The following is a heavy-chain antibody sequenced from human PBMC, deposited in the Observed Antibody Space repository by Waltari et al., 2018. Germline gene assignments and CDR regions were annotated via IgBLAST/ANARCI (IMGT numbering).Heavy chain of an antibody. Sequence: EVQLVESGGGLIQPGGSLRLSCAASGFTVSSNYMGWVRQAPGKGLEWVSVIYSGGSTYYADSVKGRFTISRDNSKNTLYLQMNSLRAEDTAVYYCARGLGAYYYYGMDVWGQGTTVTVSS. CDR1: GFTVSSNY. CDR2: IYSGGST. J-gene: IGHJ6*02. V-gene: IGHV3-53*01. CDR3: ARGLGAYYYYGMDV. D-gene: IGHD1-26*01.